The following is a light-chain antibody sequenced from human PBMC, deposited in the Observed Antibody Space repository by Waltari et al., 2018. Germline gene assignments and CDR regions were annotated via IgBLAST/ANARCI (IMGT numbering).Light chain of an antibody. V-gene: IGKV2-28*01. CDR3: MQALQTPRT. J-gene: IGKJ1*01. Sequence: DIVMTQSPLSLPVTPGEPASISCRSSQSLLHSNGYNYLDWYLQKPGQAPQLLIYLGSNRASGVPGRFSGSGSGTEFTLKISRVEADDVGVYYCMQALQTPRTFGQGTKVEIK. CDR1: QSLLHSNGYNY. CDR2: LGS.